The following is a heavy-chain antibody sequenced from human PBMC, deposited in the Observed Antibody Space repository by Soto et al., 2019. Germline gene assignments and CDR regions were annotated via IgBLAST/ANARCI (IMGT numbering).Heavy chain of an antibody. CDR2: IYYSGST. Sequence: QVQLQESGPGLVKPSQTLSLTCTVSGGSISSGGYYWSWIRQHPGKGLEWIGYIYYSGSTYYNPALKRRVTMSVDTSKNPFSLKLSSVTAADTAVYYCARVPRLYRCSSSWQFDPWGQGTLVTVSS. J-gene: IGHJ5*02. CDR1: GGSISSGGYY. D-gene: IGHD6-13*01. CDR3: ARVPRLYRCSSSWQFDP. V-gene: IGHV4-31*03.